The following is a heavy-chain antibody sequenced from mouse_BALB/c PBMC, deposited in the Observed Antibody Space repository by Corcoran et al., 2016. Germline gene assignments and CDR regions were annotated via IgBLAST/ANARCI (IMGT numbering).Heavy chain of an antibody. J-gene: IGHJ3*01. CDR1: GYTFSSYW. Sequence: QVQLQQSGAELMKPGASVKISCKATGYTFSSYWIEWVKQRPGHGLEWIGEILPGSGSTNYNEKFKGKATFTADTSSNTAYMQLSSLTSEDSAVYCCARPRPPAAYWGQGTLVTVSA. V-gene: IGHV1-9*01. CDR3: ARPRPPAAY. CDR2: ILPGSGST.